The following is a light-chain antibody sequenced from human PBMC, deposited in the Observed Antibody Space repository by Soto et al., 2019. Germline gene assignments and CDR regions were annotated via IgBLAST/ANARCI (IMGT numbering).Light chain of an antibody. J-gene: IGLJ1*01. CDR3: TSYTNSSTLGV. V-gene: IGLV2-14*01. CDR2: EVS. Sequence: QSALTQPASVSGSPGQSITISCAGTSSDVGAYNYVSWYQQHPGKAPKLMIYEVSNRPSGVSNRFSGSKSGDTASLTISGLQAEDEAAYYSTSYTNSSTLGVFXTGTNVTV. CDR1: SSDVGAYNY.